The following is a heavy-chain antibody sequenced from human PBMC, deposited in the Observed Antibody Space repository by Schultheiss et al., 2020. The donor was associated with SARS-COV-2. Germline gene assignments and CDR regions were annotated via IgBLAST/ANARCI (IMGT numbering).Heavy chain of an antibody. CDR1: GGSISSSNW. Sequence: SETLSLTCTVSGGSISSSNWWSWVRQPPGKGLEWIGYIYYSGSTNYNPSLKSRVTISVATSRNEFSLKLSSVTAADTAVYYCARGYCSGGSCSDFDYWGQGTLVTVSS. V-gene: IGHV4-4*02. CDR2: IYYSGST. D-gene: IGHD2-15*01. J-gene: IGHJ4*02. CDR3: ARGYCSGGSCSDFDY.